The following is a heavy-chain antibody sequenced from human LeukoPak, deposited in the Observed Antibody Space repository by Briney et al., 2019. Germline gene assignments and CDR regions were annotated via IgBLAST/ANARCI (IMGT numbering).Heavy chain of an antibody. J-gene: IGHJ4*02. Sequence: GGSLRLSCAASGFTFDDYGMSWVRQAPGKGLEWVSGINWNGGSTGYADSVKGRFTISRDNAKNSLYLQMNSLRAEDTAVYYCAKAQVVVAATYPFDYWGQGTLVTVSS. CDR1: GFTFDDYG. V-gene: IGHV3-20*04. CDR2: INWNGGST. D-gene: IGHD2-15*01. CDR3: AKAQVVVAATYPFDY.